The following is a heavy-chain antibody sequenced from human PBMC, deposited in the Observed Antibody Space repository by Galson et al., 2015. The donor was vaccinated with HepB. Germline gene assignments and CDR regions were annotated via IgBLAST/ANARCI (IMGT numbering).Heavy chain of an antibody. J-gene: IGHJ4*02. V-gene: IGHV3-11*05. CDR2: ISSSSSYT. D-gene: IGHD6-19*01. Sequence: SLRLSCAASGFTFSDYYMSWIRQAPGKGLEWVSYISSSSSYTNYADSVKGRFTISRDNAKNSLYLQMNSLRAEDTAVYYCARAPPGIAVAGTLDYWGQGTLVTVSS. CDR3: ARAPPGIAVAGTLDY. CDR1: GFTFSDYY.